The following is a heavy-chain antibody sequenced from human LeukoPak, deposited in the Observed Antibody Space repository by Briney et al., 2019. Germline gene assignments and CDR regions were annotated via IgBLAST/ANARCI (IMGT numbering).Heavy chain of an antibody. CDR1: GFTFNRYG. J-gene: IGHJ4*02. Sequence: GGSLRLSCTASGFTFNRYGMNWVRQAPGKGLEWVSGISPGGDIKYYADSVKGRFVISRDNSKNTVYLQMNSLRVDDTARYYCAQDGAWLRFDHWGQGTLVTVSS. D-gene: IGHD5-12*01. V-gene: IGHV3-23*01. CDR2: ISPGGDIK. CDR3: AQDGAWLRFDH.